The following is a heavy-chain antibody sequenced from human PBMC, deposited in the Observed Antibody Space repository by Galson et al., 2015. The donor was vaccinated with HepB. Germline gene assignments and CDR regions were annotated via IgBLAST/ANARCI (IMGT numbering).Heavy chain of an antibody. D-gene: IGHD2-8*01. Sequence: SLRLSCAATGFTFSDWGVHWVRQAPGKGLEWMAVISPDGNLKFYADSVKGRVAMSVDTSKNQLSLTLSSVTAADTAVYYCARPLVLNGRFNPGVGPSHIWGHGTMVTVSA. CDR3: ARPLVLNGRFNPGVGPSHI. V-gene: IGHV3-30*03. CDR2: ISPDGNLK. CDR1: GFTFSDWG. J-gene: IGHJ3*02.